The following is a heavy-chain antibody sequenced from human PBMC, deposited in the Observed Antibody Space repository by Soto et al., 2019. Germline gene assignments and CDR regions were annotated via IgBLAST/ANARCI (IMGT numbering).Heavy chain of an antibody. CDR2: INPSGGAT. Sequence: ASVKVSCKASGYTFINFFIHWVRQAPGQGLEWVGIINPSGGATTYPQKFQGRVTMTRDPSTSTVYMDVSSLRFDDTAVYYCARSHCSGGSCYLGAFDIWGQGTMVTVSS. D-gene: IGHD2-15*01. V-gene: IGHV1-46*01. J-gene: IGHJ3*02. CDR3: ARSHCSGGSCYLGAFDI. CDR1: GYTFINFF.